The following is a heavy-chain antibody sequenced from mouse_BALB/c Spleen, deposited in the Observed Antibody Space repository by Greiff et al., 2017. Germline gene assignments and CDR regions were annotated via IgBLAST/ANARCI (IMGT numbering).Heavy chain of an antibody. Sequence: LVKTGASVKISCTASGYSFTGYYMHWVQQSHGKSLEWIGYISCYNGATSYNQKFKGKATFTVDTSSSTAYMQFNSLTSEDSAVYYCARGNSNYYAMDYWGQGTSVTVSS. CDR2: ISCYNGAT. J-gene: IGHJ4*01. V-gene: IGHV1S34*01. D-gene: IGHD2-5*01. CDR3: ARGNSNYYAMDY. CDR1: GYSFTGYY.